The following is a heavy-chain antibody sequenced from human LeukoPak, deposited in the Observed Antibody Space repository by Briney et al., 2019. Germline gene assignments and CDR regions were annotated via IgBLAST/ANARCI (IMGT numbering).Heavy chain of an antibody. CDR1: GGTCSSYA. Sequence: SVKVSCKASGGTCSSYAISWVRQAHGQGLEWMGGIIPIFGTANYAQKFQGRVTITADKSTSTAYMELSSLRSEDTAVYYCARDPGKAVALTEISNWFDPWGQGTLVTVSS. CDR3: ARDPGKAVALTEISNWFDP. V-gene: IGHV1-69*06. CDR2: IIPIFGTA. J-gene: IGHJ5*02. D-gene: IGHD6-19*01.